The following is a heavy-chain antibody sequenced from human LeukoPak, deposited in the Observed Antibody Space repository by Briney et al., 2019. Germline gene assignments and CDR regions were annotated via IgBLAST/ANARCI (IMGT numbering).Heavy chain of an antibody. CDR1: GGTFSSYA. D-gene: IGHD1-7*01. V-gene: IGHV1-69*13. J-gene: IGHJ3*02. CDR3: ARGGELRDAFDI. Sequence: ASVKVSCKASGGTFSSYAISWVRQAPGQGLEWMGGIIPIFGTANYAQKFQGRVTITADESTSTAYMELSSLRSEETAVYYCARGGELRDAFDIWGQGTMVTVSS. CDR2: IIPIFGTA.